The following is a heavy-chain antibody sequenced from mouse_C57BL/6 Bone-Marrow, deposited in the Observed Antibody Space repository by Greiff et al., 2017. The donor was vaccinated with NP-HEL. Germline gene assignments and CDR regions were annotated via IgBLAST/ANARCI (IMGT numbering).Heavy chain of an antibody. CDR3: ARLRQVFDY. J-gene: IGHJ2*01. Sequence: VQLKESGAELVKPGASVKLSCTASGFNIKDYYMHWVKQRTEQGLEWIGRIDPEDGETKYAPNFQGKATITADTSSNTAYLQLSSLTSEDTAVYYCARLRQVFDYWGQGTTLTVSS. CDR2: IDPEDGET. V-gene: IGHV14-2*01. D-gene: IGHD2-12*01. CDR1: GFNIKDYY.